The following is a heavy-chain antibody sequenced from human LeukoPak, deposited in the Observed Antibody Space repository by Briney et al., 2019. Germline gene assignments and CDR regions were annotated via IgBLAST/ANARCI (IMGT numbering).Heavy chain of an antibody. CDR1: GYTFTGYY. J-gene: IGHJ4*02. Sequence: ASVKVSCKASGYTFTGYYMHWVRQAPGQGLEWMGGIIPIFGTANYAQKFQGRVTITADESTSTAYMELSSLRSEDTAVYYCARGGQQQLVVYFDYWGQGTLVTVSS. D-gene: IGHD6-13*01. CDR3: ARGGQQQLVVYFDY. V-gene: IGHV1-69*13. CDR2: IIPIFGTA.